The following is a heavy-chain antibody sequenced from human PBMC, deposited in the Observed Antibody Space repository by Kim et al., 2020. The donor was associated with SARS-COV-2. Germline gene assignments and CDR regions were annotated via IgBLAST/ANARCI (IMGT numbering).Heavy chain of an antibody. J-gene: IGHJ4*02. D-gene: IGHD5-18*01. CDR3: AREGGRGYSYGYLDY. V-gene: IGHV3-7*01. Sequence: DSVKGRFTISRDNAKNSLYLQMNGLRAEDTAVYYCAREGGRGYSYGYLDYWGQGTLVTVSS.